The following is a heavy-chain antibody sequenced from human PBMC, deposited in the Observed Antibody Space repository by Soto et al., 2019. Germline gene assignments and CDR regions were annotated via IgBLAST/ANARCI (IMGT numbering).Heavy chain of an antibody. CDR1: GGSISSFS. D-gene: IGHD2-21*01. CDR3: ARRAVVAVTGSLDNWLDP. CDR2: VYSSGST. Sequence: SETLSLTCTASGGSISSFSWSWLRQPPGKALEWIGYVYSSGSTNYNPSLKSRVTISVDTSRNQFSLKVNSVTAADTAMYYCARRAVVAVTGSLDNWLDPWGQGILVTVS. V-gene: IGHV4-59*01. J-gene: IGHJ5*02.